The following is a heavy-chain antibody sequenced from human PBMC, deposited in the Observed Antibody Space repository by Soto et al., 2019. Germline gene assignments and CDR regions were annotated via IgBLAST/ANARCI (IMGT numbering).Heavy chain of an antibody. CDR3: ARGRADFWSGETNPFYYYYGMDV. D-gene: IGHD3-3*01. Sequence: GGSLRLSCAASGFTFSSYAMHWVRQAPGKGLEWAAVISYDGSNKYYADSVKGRFTISRDNSKNTLYLQMNSLRAEDTAVYYCARGRADFWSGETNPFYYYYGMDVWGQGNTVTV. V-gene: IGHV3-30-3*01. J-gene: IGHJ6*02. CDR1: GFTFSSYA. CDR2: ISYDGSNK.